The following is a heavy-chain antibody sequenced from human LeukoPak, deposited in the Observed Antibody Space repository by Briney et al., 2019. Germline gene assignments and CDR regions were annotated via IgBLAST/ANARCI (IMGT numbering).Heavy chain of an antibody. V-gene: IGHV3-21*01. CDR1: GFTFSRHS. CDR2: ISSSSSYI. Sequence: GGSLRLSCAASGFTFSRHSINWVRQAPGKGLEWVSSISSSSSYIYYADSVKGRFTISRDNAKNSLYLQMNSLRAEDTAVYYCARDSGNYLDAFDIWGQGTMVTVSS. CDR3: ARDSGNYLDAFDI. D-gene: IGHD1-7*01. J-gene: IGHJ3*02.